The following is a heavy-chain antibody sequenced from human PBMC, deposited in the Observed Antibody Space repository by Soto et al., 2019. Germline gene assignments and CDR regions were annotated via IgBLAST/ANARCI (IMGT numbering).Heavy chain of an antibody. CDR1: GFTFSDYT. CDR2: ILSDHNT. D-gene: IGHD6-19*01. J-gene: IGHJ4*02. V-gene: IGHV3-23*03. CDR3: ARRTSGYFGY. Sequence: EVQLLESGGGLVQPGGSLTLSCAASGFTFSDYTMSWVRQAPGKVLECVSVILSDHNTYYADSVRGRFTISRDNSKNTLYLEINSLRAEDTAVYYCARRTSGYFGYWGQGTLVTVSS.